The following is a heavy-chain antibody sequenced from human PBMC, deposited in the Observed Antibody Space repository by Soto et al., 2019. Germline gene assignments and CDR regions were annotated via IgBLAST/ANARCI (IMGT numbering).Heavy chain of an antibody. D-gene: IGHD5-12*01. Sequence: GGSLRLSCAASGFTFSSYGMHWVRHAPGKGLEWVAVISYDGSNKYYADSVKGRFTISRDNSKNTLYLQMNSLRAEDTAVYYCAKEVLKKWLRQNYYFDYWGQGTLVTVSS. J-gene: IGHJ4*02. CDR3: AKEVLKKWLRQNYYFDY. V-gene: IGHV3-30*18. CDR1: GFTFSSYG. CDR2: ISYDGSNK.